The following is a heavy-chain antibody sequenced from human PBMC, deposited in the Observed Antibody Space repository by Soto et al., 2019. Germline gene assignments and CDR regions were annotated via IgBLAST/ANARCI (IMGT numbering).Heavy chain of an antibody. CDR1: GFTISSYG. Sequence: QVQLVESEGGVVQPGRSLRLSCAASGFTISSYGMHWVRQAPGKGLEWVAVIWYDGSNKYYADSVKGRFTISRDNSKNTLYLQMNSLRAEDTAVYYCARAYGGNTYYYYGMDVWGQGTTVTVSS. V-gene: IGHV3-33*01. J-gene: IGHJ6*02. CDR2: IWYDGSNK. D-gene: IGHD4-17*01. CDR3: ARAYGGNTYYYYGMDV.